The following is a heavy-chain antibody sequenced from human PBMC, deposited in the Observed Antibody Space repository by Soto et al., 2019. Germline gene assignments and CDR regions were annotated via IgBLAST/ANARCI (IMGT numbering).Heavy chain of an antibody. J-gene: IGHJ4*02. CDR3: ARGSDVEMATIIDY. Sequence: SETLSLTCTVSGGSISSYYWSWIRQPPGKGLEWIGYIYYSASTNYSPSLKSRVTISVDTSKNQFSLNLSSVTAADTAVYYCARGSDVEMATIIDYWGQGTPVTVSS. CDR1: GGSISSYY. D-gene: IGHD5-12*01. CDR2: IYYSAST. V-gene: IGHV4-59*08.